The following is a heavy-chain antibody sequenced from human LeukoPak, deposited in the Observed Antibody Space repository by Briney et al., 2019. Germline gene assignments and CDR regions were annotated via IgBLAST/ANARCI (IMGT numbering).Heavy chain of an antibody. Sequence: SETLPLTCTVSGGSISSYYWSWIRQPPGKGLEWIGEINHSGSTNYNPSLKSRVTISVDTSKNQFSLKLSSVTAADTAVYYCAGAAGRAAGTAMAARRGNYGMDVWGQGTTVTVSS. D-gene: IGHD5-18*01. CDR3: AGAAGRAAGTAMAARRGNYGMDV. CDR1: GGSISSYY. J-gene: IGHJ6*02. V-gene: IGHV4-34*01. CDR2: INHSGST.